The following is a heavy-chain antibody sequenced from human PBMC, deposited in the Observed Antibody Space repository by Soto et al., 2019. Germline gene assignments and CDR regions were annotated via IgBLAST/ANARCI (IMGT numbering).Heavy chain of an antibody. CDR2: IKTKSDGGRT. CDR1: GFTFSNDC. CDR3: TTESLGGTYDIDY. Sequence: GGSLRLSCAASGFTFSNDCMSWDRQAPGRGQEFGGSIKTKSDGGRTGYRAPAKRRITISRDDSKNTLYLQMHSLKTADTAVYYCTTESLGGTYDIDYWGQGSLVTVSS. D-gene: IGHD1-26*01. J-gene: IGHJ4*02. V-gene: IGHV3-15*01.